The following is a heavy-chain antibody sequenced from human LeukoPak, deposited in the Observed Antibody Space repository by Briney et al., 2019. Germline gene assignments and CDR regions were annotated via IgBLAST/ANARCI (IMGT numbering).Heavy chain of an antibody. CDR1: GFTFSGAW. CDR3: ARVSGPGMNEYYHL. CDR2: INDAGSST. D-gene: IGHD2-2*01. Sequence: GGSLRLSCAASGFTFSGAWMHWVRQAPGKGLMWVSRINDAGSSTRHADSVKGRFTISRDNAKNTLYLQMNSLRAEDTAVYYCARVSGPGMNEYYHLWGQGTLVTVSS. V-gene: IGHV3-74*01. J-gene: IGHJ4*02.